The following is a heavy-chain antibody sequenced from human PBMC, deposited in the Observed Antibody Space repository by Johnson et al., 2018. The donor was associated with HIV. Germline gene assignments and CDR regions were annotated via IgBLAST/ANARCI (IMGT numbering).Heavy chain of an antibody. Sequence: QVQLVESGGGVVQPGRSLRLSCAASGFTFSSYAMHWVRQAPGKGLEWVAVISYDGSNKYYADSVKGRFTISIDNSKNTLYLQMNSLRAEDTAVYYCARGGGRWGIDAFDIWGQGTMVTVSS. CDR2: ISYDGSNK. CDR3: ARGGGRWGIDAFDI. CDR1: GFTFSSYA. D-gene: IGHD1-26*01. J-gene: IGHJ3*02. V-gene: IGHV3-30*04.